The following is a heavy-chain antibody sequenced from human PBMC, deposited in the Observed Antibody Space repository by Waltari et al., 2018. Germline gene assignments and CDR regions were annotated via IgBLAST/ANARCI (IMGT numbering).Heavy chain of an antibody. CDR1: XYPLAEFS. CDR3: TXDDQYSGRYCAX. D-gene: IGHD1-26*01. CDR2: FDPXEDGDX. J-gene: IGHJ4*02. V-gene: IGHV1-24*01. Sequence: QVXXVXSGAEXKKXGASVKVSCKVSXYPLAEFSIPWVRQAPGKGLELMXNFDPXEDGDXIYARKFQGRXTLTEDTSTDTAYMELSXLTSEDTAXYXCTXDDQYSGRYCAXWGQGTLVTVSS.